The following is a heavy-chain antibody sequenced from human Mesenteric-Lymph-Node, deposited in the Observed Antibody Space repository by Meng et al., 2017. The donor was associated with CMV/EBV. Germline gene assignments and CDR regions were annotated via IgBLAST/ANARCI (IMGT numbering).Heavy chain of an antibody. Sequence: GGSLRLSCAASGFTFSSYAMSWVRQAPGKGLEWVSAISDSGGSTYYADSVKGRFTISRDNSKNTLYLQMNSLRAEDTAVYYCAKLVVPAARPYYFDYWGQGTLVTVSS. CDR1: GFTFSSYA. CDR2: ISDSGGST. D-gene: IGHD2-2*01. J-gene: IGHJ4*02. CDR3: AKLVVPAARPYYFDY. V-gene: IGHV3-23*01.